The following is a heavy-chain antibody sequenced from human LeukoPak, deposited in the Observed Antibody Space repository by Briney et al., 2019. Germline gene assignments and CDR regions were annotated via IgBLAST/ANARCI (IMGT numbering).Heavy chain of an antibody. CDR2: ISWDGGST. V-gene: IGHV3-43*01. CDR1: GFTFDDYT. D-gene: IGHD3-3*01. J-gene: IGHJ4*02. CDR3: AKDTNDFWSGYYTHLDY. Sequence: GGSLRLSCAASGFTFDDYTMHWVRQAPGKGLEWVSLISWDGGSTYYADSVKGRFTISRDNSKNSLYLQMNSLRTEDTALYYCAKDTNDFWSGYYTHLDYWGQGTLVTVSS.